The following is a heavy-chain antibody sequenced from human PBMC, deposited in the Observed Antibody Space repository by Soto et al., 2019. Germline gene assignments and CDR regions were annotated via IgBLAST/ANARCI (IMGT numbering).Heavy chain of an antibody. CDR1: GYTFTSYG. CDR2: ISAYNGNT. CDR3: ARRAPPMDV. V-gene: IGHV1-18*01. Sequence: ASVKVSCKASGYTFTSYGISWVRQAPGQGLEWMGWISAYNGNTKYAQQLHGRVTMTTDTSTSTAYMELRSLRSDDTAVYFCARRAPPMDVRGQGTTVTVSS. J-gene: IGHJ6*02.